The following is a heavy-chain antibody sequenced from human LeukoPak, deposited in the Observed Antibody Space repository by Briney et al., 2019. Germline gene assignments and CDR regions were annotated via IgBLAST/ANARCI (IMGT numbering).Heavy chain of an antibody. J-gene: IGHJ4*02. CDR3: AREASLYYYDSSGYNWAI. Sequence: PGGSLRLSCAASGFTFSSYWMSWVRQAPGKGLEWVANIKQDGSEKYYVDSVKGRFTISRDNAKNSLYLQMNSLRAEDMAVYYCAREASLYYYDSSGYNWAIWGQGTLVTVSS. V-gene: IGHV3-7*01. D-gene: IGHD3-22*01. CDR2: IKQDGSEK. CDR1: GFTFSSYW.